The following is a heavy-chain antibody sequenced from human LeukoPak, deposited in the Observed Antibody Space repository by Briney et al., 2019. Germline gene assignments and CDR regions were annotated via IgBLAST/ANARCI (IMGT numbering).Heavy chain of an antibody. V-gene: IGHV1-18*01. D-gene: IGHD3-3*01. CDR1: GYTFTSYG. J-gene: IGHJ4*02. CDR2: ISAYNGNT. Sequence: ASVKVSCRASGYTFTSYGISWVRQAPGQGLEWMGWISAYNGNTNYAQKLQGRVTMTTDTSTSTAYMELSSLRSEDTAVYYCARPSLRFLEWSSGFRSWYFDYWGQGTLVTVSS. CDR3: ARPSLRFLEWSSGFRSWYFDY.